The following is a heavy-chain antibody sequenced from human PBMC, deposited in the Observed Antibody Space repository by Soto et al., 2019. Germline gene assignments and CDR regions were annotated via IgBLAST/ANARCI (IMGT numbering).Heavy chain of an antibody. Sequence: QVQLVESGGGVAQPGRSLRLSCAASGFTFSSYGMHWVRQAPGKGLEWVALISYDGSNKYYADSVRGRFTISRDNSKNTLYLQMNRLRAEDTAVYYCAQSRGLSTVWWFDPWGQGTLVAVSS. CDR3: AQSRGLSTVWWFDP. CDR1: GFTFSSYG. V-gene: IGHV3-30*18. CDR2: ISYDGSNK. D-gene: IGHD4-17*01. J-gene: IGHJ5*02.